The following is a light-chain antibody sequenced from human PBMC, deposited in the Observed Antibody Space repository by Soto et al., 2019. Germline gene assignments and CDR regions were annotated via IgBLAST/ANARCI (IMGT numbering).Light chain of an antibody. CDR3: NSYTSSSTLLYV. J-gene: IGLJ1*01. CDR2: DVS. Sequence: QSALTQPASVSGSPGQSITISCTGTSSDVGGYNDVSWYQQHPGKAPKLMIYDVSNRPSGVSNRFSGSKSGNTASLTISVLQAEDEADYYCNSYTSSSTLLYVFGTGTKVTVL. V-gene: IGLV2-14*01. CDR1: SSDVGGYND.